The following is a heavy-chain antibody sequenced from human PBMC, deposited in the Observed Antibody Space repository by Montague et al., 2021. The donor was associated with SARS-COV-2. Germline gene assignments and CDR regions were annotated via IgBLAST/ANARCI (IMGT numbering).Heavy chain of an antibody. CDR3: ARVHYYTGYVDS. CDR2: IYDSGSA. D-gene: IGHD3-22*01. J-gene: IGHJ4*02. V-gene: IGHV4-59*02. CDR1: GSSVRSYH. Sequence: SETLSLTCIVSGSSVRSYHWSWIRQPPGKGLEWIGYIYDSGSADYNPSLNSRVTLSLDTSKNQFSLNLRSVTAADTAFYYCARVHYYTGYVDSWGQGTLVSVSS.